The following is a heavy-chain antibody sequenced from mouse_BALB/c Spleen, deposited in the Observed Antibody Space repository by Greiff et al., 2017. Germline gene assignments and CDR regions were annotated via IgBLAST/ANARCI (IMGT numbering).Heavy chain of an antibody. CDR3: ARENDGSPWFAY. CDR2: VNPNNGGT. V-gene: IGHV1-26*01. D-gene: IGHD2-3*01. J-gene: IGHJ3*01. Sequence: EVKLMESGPDLVKPGASVEISCKASGYSFTGYYMHWVKQSHGKSLEWIGRVNPNNGGTSYNQKFKGKAILTVDKSSSTAYMELRSLTSEDSAVYYCARENDGSPWFAYWGQGTLVTVSA. CDR1: GYSFTGYY.